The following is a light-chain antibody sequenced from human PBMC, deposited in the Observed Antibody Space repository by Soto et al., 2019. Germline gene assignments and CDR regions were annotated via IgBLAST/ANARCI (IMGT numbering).Light chain of an antibody. V-gene: IGKV1-27*01. CDR2: AAS. J-gene: IGKJ1*01. CDR3: QKYDSAPWT. CDR1: QGISNY. Sequence: DIKMTKSPSSLSASVRERVTITCRASQGISNYLAWYQQKPGKVPKLLIYAASTLQSGVPSRFSGSGSGTDFTLTISSLQPEDVATYYCQKYDSAPWTFGQGTKVEIK.